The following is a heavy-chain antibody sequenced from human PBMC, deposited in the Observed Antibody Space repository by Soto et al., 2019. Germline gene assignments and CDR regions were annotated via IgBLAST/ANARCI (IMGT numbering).Heavy chain of an antibody. J-gene: IGHJ4*02. CDR3: AKDHSPLRFLEWLPKVSPFDY. V-gene: IGHV3-23*01. D-gene: IGHD3-3*01. CDR1: GFTFSSYA. CDR2: ISGSGGST. Sequence: EVQLLESGGGLVQPGGSLRLSCAASGFTFSSYAMSWVRQAPGKGLEWVSAISGSGGSTYYADSVKGRFTISRDNSKTTLYLQMNSLRAEDTAVYYCAKDHSPLRFLEWLPKVSPFDYWGQGTLVTVSS.